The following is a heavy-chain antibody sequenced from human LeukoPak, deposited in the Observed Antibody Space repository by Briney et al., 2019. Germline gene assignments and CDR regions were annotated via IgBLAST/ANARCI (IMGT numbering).Heavy chain of an antibody. CDR3: ARGRGSSWHGDY. CDR1: GGSFSGYY. V-gene: IGHV4-34*01. Sequence: PSETLSLTCAVYGGSFSGYYWSWIRQPPGKGLEWIGEINHSGSTNYNPSLKSRVTISIDTSKNQFSLKLSSVTAADTAVYYCARGRGSSWHGDYWGQGTLVTVSS. D-gene: IGHD6-13*01. J-gene: IGHJ4*02. CDR2: INHSGST.